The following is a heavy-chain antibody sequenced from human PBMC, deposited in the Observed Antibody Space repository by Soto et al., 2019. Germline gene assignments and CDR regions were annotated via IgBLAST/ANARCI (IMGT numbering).Heavy chain of an antibody. V-gene: IGHV1-69*12. D-gene: IGHD5-12*01. Sequence: QVQLVQSGAEVKKPGSSVKVSCKASGGTFSNYPISWVRQAPGQGLEWMGGIIPIFGTVNYAQKIQGRVTITGDESTSTAYMELRSLRSEDTAVYYCARGNHRWLQLWYFDLWGRGTLVTVSS. CDR2: IIPIFGTV. CDR1: GGTFSNYP. J-gene: IGHJ2*01. CDR3: ARGNHRWLQLWYFDL.